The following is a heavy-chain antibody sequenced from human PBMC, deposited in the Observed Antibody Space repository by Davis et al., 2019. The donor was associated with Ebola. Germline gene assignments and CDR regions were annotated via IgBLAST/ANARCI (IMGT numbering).Heavy chain of an antibody. V-gene: IGHV3-30*18. J-gene: IGHJ4*02. CDR1: GFTFSSYG. D-gene: IGHD2-15*01. CDR2: ISNDGSEM. CDR3: AKETHRYCSGGTCYSFDH. Sequence: GESLKISCAASGFTFSSYGMHWVRQAPGKGLEWVAVISNDGSEMYYADSVKGRFTISRDNTKNTPYLQLNSLTSEDTAVYYCAKETHRYCSGGTCYSFDHWGQGTLVTVSS.